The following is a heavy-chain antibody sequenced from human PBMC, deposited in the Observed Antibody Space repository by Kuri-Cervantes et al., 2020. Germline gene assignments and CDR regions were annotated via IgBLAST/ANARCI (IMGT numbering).Heavy chain of an antibody. Sequence: GESLKISCAASGFTFSDYYMSWIRQAPGKGLEWLSYISLTGVTIYYADSVKGRFTISRDNAKNPLYLQINSLRAEDTAVYYCARDDSMDAWGNRTTVTVSS. CDR3: ARDDSMDA. V-gene: IGHV3-11*01. J-gene: IGHJ6*03. CDR1: GFTFSDYY. CDR2: ISLTGVTI.